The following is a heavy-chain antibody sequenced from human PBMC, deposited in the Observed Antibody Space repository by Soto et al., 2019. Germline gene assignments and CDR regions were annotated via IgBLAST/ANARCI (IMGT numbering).Heavy chain of an antibody. CDR1: GFTFSSYA. V-gene: IGHV3-23*01. Sequence: PGGALRLSCAASGFTFSSYAMSWGRQAPGKGLEWVSAISGSGGSTYYADSVKGRFTISGDNSKNTLYLQMNSLRAEDTAVYYCAKFKRSGYDFDFAPWAPNWGQGTLVTVSS. CDR3: AKFKRSGYDFDFAPWAPN. D-gene: IGHD5-12*01. J-gene: IGHJ4*02. CDR2: ISGSGGST.